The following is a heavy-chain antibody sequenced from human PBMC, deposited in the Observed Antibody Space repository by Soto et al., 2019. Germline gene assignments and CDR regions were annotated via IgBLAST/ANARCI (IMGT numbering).Heavy chain of an antibody. V-gene: IGHV4-59*01. CDR1: GGSISTSY. J-gene: IGHJ5*02. CDR2: VYNSRTT. D-gene: IGHD3-10*01. CDR3: ARGGGVPGVLRWFDP. Sequence: TLSLTCTVSGGSISTSYWSWIRQPPGKGLECIGFVYNSRTTNYNPSLRSRVTISVDTSKNQFSLKLSSVTAADTAVHYCARGGGVPGVLRWFDPWGQGTLVTVSS.